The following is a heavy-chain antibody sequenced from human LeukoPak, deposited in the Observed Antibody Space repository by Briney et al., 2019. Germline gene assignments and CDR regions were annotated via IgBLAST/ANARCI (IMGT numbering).Heavy chain of an antibody. V-gene: IGHV1-2*02. D-gene: IGHD2-2*01. Sequence: ASVKVSCKASEYTFTGYYMHWVRQAPGQGLEWMGWINPNSGGTNYAQKFQGRVTMTRDMSISTAYMELSRLRSDDTAVYYCARDRVIPAATKLSYWGQGTLVTVSS. J-gene: IGHJ4*02. CDR1: EYTFTGYY. CDR2: INPNSGGT. CDR3: ARDRVIPAATKLSY.